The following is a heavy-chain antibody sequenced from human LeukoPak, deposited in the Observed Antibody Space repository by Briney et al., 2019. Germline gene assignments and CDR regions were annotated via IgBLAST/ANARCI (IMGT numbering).Heavy chain of an antibody. D-gene: IGHD2-15*01. Sequence: SETLSLTCTVSGGSLTSYYWSWIRQTPGKGLEWIGYIYYRGSTNYNPSLKRRVTMLVDTSKNQFSLKLSSVTAADTAVYYCARGGSRIANWFDPWGQGTLVTVSS. J-gene: IGHJ5*02. CDR1: GGSLTSYY. V-gene: IGHV4-59*01. CDR3: ARGGSRIANWFDP. CDR2: IYYRGST.